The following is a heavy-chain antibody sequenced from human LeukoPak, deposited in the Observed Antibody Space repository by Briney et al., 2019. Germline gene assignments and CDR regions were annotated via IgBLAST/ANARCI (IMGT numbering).Heavy chain of an antibody. D-gene: IGHD3-10*01. CDR2: INHSGST. V-gene: IGHV4-34*01. J-gene: IGHJ5*02. Sequence: PSETLSLTCAVYGGSFSGYYWSWIRQPPGNGLEWIGEINHSGSTNYNPSLKSRVTISVDTSKNQFSLKLSSVTAADTAVYYCARAEKLLWFGELLFDHWGQGTLVTVSS. CDR1: GGSFSGYY. CDR3: ARAEKLLWFGELLFDH.